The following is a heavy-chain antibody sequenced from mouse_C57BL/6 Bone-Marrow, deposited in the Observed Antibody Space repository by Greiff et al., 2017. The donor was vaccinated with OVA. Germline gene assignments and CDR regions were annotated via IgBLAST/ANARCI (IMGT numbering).Heavy chain of an antibody. CDR2: IYPGSGNT. Sequence: VQLQQSGAELVRPGASVKLSCKASGYTFTDYYINWVKQRPGQGLEWIARIYPGSGNTYYNEKFKGKATLTAEKSSSTAYMQLSSLTSEDSAVYFCARSKLTGTHYYAMDYWGQGTSVTVSS. D-gene: IGHD4-1*01. CDR3: ARSKLTGTHYYAMDY. J-gene: IGHJ4*01. V-gene: IGHV1-76*01. CDR1: GYTFTDYY.